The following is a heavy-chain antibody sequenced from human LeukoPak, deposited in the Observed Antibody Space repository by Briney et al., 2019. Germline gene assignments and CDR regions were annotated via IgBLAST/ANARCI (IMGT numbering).Heavy chain of an antibody. D-gene: IGHD2-15*01. J-gene: IGHJ4*02. CDR1: GFTFRDYA. CDR3: AKDMNIVVVVAATQGSLDY. V-gene: IGHV3-23*01. CDR2: ISGSGGST. Sequence: PGGSLRLSCTASGFTFRDYAMSWVRQAPGKGLEWVSAISGSGGSTYYADSVKGRFPISRDNSKNMLYLQMNSLRAEDTAVYYCAKDMNIVVVVAATQGSLDYWGQGTLVTVSS.